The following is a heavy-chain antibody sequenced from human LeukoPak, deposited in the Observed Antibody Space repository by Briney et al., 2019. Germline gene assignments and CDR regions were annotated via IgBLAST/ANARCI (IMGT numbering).Heavy chain of an antibody. Sequence: GGSLRLSCAASGFTFSSYGMHWVRQAPGRGLEWVGNIRPDGSEKQYVDSVKGRFTISRDNAQNSLFLQMNSLRAEDTAVYYCAKFGRSTSPVNWGQEPWSPSPQ. CDR2: IRPDGSEK. V-gene: IGHV3-7*01. J-gene: IGHJ4*01. D-gene: IGHD3-16*01. CDR3: AKFGRSTSPVN. CDR1: GFTFSSYG.